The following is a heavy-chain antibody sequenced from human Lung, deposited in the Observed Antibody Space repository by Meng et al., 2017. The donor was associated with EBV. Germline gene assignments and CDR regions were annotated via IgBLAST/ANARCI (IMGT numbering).Heavy chain of an antibody. D-gene: IGHD1-20*01. Sequence: QVQLPQWGAGLLKSSETLSLTCAVSGGSFNDYFWNWIRQRPGKGLEWIGGIIHSGTTNYNPSLKSRVTISVDTSQNQFSLQLTSVTAADTAIYYCAREWGHSDNWYNYFDPWGQGTLVTVSS. CDR1: GGSFNDYF. CDR2: IIHSGTT. J-gene: IGHJ5*02. CDR3: AREWGHSDNWYNYFDP. V-gene: IGHV4-34*12.